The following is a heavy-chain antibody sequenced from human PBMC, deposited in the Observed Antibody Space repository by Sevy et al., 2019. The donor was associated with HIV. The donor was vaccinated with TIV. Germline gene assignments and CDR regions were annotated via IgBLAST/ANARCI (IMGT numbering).Heavy chain of an antibody. D-gene: IGHD2-21*02. J-gene: IGHJ4*02. CDR3: ARDSPDCSCPNY. CDR2: ISYDGSKK. V-gene: IGHV3-30*03. Sequence: GGSLRLSCAASEFIFSSYDMHWVRQAPGKGLEWVAVISYDGSKKYYADSVKGRLTISRDNSKNTLYLQMNTLTTEDTAVYYCARDSPDCSCPNYWGPGTLVTVSS. CDR1: EFIFSSYD.